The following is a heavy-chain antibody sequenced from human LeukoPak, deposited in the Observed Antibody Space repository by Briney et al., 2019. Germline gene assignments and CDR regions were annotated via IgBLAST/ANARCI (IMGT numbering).Heavy chain of an antibody. CDR3: ARAYSGSLTTFDI. CDR2: ISGGGGST. CDR1: GFTFTSYA. V-gene: IGHV3-23*01. Sequence: GGSLRLSCAASGFTFTSYAMSWVRQAPGKGLEWVSAISGGGGSTYYADSVKGRCTISKDNSKNTLYVQMNSLRAEDTAVYYCARAYSGSLTTFDIWGQGTMVTVSS. D-gene: IGHD1-26*01. J-gene: IGHJ3*02.